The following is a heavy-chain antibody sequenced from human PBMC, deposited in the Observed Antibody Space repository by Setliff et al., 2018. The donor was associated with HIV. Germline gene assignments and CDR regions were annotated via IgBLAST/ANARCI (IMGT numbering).Heavy chain of an antibody. J-gene: IGHJ4*02. CDR2: VTHSGRT. CDR3: ARGVRDNSGWSSYYFDY. CDR1: GGSFSGYY. D-gene: IGHD6-19*01. V-gene: IGHV4-34*01. Sequence: PSETLSLTCAVYGGSFSGYYWSWIRQPPGKGLEWIGEVTHSGRTNYNPSLESRVTTSVDTSKKQCSLRLTSVTAADTAVYYCARGVRDNSGWSSYYFDYWGQGTLVTVSS.